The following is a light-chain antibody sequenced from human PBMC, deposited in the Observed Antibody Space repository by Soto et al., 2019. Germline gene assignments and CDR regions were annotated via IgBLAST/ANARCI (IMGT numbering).Light chain of an antibody. Sequence: QWPPYLYTNIGDRVTITCRASQSISSYLNWYQQKPGKAPKLLIYAASSLQSGVPSRFSGSGSGTDFTLTISSLQPEDFATYYCQQSYSTPQTFGQGTKVDIK. CDR1: QSISSY. J-gene: IGKJ1*01. CDR2: AAS. CDR3: QQSYSTPQT. V-gene: IGKV1-39*01.